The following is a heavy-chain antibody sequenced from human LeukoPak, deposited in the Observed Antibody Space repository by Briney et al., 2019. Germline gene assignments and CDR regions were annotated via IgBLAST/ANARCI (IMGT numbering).Heavy chain of an antibody. V-gene: IGHV3-23*01. Sequence: GGSLRLSCAASGFTFSFHAMSWVRQAPGKGLEWVSGITGSGGSTYYADSVKGRFTISRDKSKSTLYLQMNSLRAEDTAVYYCAKDRQVVITTPLDYWGQGALVTVSS. CDR3: AKDRQVVITTPLDY. CDR1: GFTFSFHA. J-gene: IGHJ4*02. D-gene: IGHD3-22*01. CDR2: ITGSGGST.